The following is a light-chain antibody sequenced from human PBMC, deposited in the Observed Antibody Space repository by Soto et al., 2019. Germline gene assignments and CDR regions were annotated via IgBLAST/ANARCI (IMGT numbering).Light chain of an antibody. CDR2: GNK. V-gene: IGLV1-40*01. Sequence: QSVLTQPPSVSGAPGQRVTISCTGSSSSIGAGYDVHWYQQLPGTAPKLLIYGNKNRPSGVPDRFSGSKSGASASLAITGLQAEDEADYYCQSYDNSLSGSYVFGTGTKLTV. J-gene: IGLJ1*01. CDR3: QSYDNSLSGSYV. CDR1: SSSIGAGYD.